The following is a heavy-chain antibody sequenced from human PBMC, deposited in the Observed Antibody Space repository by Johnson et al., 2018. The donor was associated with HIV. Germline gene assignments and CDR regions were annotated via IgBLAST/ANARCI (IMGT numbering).Heavy chain of an antibody. CDR2: ISYDGSNK. V-gene: IGHV3-30*04. CDR3: AKDIRLVSAYYDILSGTSFDAFDI. J-gene: IGHJ3*02. D-gene: IGHD3-9*01. Sequence: QVQLVESVGGVVQPGRSLRLSCAASGFTFDDYTMHWVRQAPGKGLEWVAVISYDGSNKYYADSVKGRFTISRDNSKNTLYLQMNSLRVEDTAVYYCAKDIRLVSAYYDILSGTSFDAFDIWGQGTMVTVSS. CDR1: GFTFDDYT.